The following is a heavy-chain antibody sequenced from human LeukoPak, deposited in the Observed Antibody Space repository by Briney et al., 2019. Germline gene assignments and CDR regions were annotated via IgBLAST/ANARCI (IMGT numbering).Heavy chain of an antibody. V-gene: IGHV1-24*01. D-gene: IGHD3-16*01. CDR1: GYTLTELS. Sequence: GASVTVSCKVSGYTLTELSMHWVRQAPGKGLEGLGGFDPEDGETFYAQKFHGRVTMTEDTSTDTVYMELSSLRSEDTAVYYCATLRWGDWFDPWGQGTLVTVSS. CDR3: ATLRWGDWFDP. CDR2: FDPEDGET. J-gene: IGHJ5*02.